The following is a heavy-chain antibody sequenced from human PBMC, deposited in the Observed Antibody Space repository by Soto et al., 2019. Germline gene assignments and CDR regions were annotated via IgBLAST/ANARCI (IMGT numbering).Heavy chain of an antibody. CDR1: GFTFDDYI. J-gene: IGHJ4*02. CDR2: ISWDGGTT. CDR3: AKDGNSGSYYLFDY. D-gene: IGHD1-26*01. Sequence: EVQLVESGGVVVQPGGSLRLSCAASGFTFDDYIMHWVRQAPGKGLEWGSLISWDGGTTYYADSVKGRFTISRDNSKNSLYLQMNSLRTEDTALYYCAKDGNSGSYYLFDYWGQGTLVTVSS. V-gene: IGHV3-43*01.